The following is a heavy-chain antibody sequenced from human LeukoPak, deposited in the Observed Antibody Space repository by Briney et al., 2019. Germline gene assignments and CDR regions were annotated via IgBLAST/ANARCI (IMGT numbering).Heavy chain of an antibody. CDR2: INPRGGTT. CDR3: ASDLVVVTGLRTRGSFDI. CDR1: VYYLTSYY. D-gene: IGHD2-21*02. Sequence: GASVKVSCKPSVYYLTSYYMHWVRQAPAQRREWTGMINPRGGTTSYAQKFQGSVTVTRDTSTSTVYMALSSLRSEDPAVYSCASDLVVVTGLRTRGSFDIWGQGTMVTVSS. J-gene: IGHJ3*02. V-gene: IGHV1-46*01.